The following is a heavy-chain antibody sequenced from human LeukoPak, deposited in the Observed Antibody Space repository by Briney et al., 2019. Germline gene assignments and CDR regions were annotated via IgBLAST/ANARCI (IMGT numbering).Heavy chain of an antibody. CDR2: ISSSSNYI. D-gene: IGHD6-6*01. CDR3: ARDPTSIAAPRYFDY. Sequence: GGSLRLSCAASGFTFSSYSMNWVRQAPGKGLEWVLSISSSSNYIYYADSLKGRFTISRDNAKNSLYLQMNSLRAEDTAVYYCARDPTSIAAPRYFDYWGQGTLVTVSS. V-gene: IGHV3-21*01. CDR1: GFTFSSYS. J-gene: IGHJ4*02.